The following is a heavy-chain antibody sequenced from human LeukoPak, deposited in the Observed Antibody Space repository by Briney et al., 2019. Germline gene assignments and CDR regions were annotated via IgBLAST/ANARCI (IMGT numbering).Heavy chain of an antibody. D-gene: IGHD3-22*01. CDR3: ATHYYDSSGYYPWYFDY. V-gene: IGHV4-39*05. CDR2: IYYSGYT. CDR1: GGSISSSSYY. Sequence: SETPSLTCTVSGGSISSSSYYWGWIRQPPGKGLEWIGSIYYSGYTYYNPSLKSRVTISVDTSKNQFSLKLSSVTAAGTAVYYCATHYYDSSGYYPWYFDYWGQGTLVTVSS. J-gene: IGHJ4*02.